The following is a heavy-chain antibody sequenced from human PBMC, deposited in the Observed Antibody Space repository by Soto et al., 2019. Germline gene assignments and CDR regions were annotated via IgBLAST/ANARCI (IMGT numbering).Heavy chain of an antibody. D-gene: IGHD3-22*01. Sequence: QVQLQESGPGLVKPSQTLSLTCSVSGGSISSGGYYWSWIRQHPGKGLEWIGYIYYSGGTYNPSLKSRVTISVDTSKNQFSLKLSSVTAADTAVYYCARGGGGYLYDYWGQGTLVTVSS. V-gene: IGHV4-31*03. J-gene: IGHJ4*02. CDR3: ARGGGGYLYDY. CDR2: IYYSGGT. CDR1: GGSISSGGYY.